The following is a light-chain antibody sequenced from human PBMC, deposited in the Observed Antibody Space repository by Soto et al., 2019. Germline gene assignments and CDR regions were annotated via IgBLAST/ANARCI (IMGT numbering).Light chain of an antibody. V-gene: IGLV1-40*01. CDR1: SSNIGAGYD. J-gene: IGLJ2*01. Sequence: QSVLTQPPSVSGAPGRRVTISCTGSSSNIGAGYDVHWYQQLPGTAPKLLIYVNSNRPSGVPDRFSGSKSGTSASLAITGLLAEDEADYYCQSYESSLSAVIFGGGTKVTVL. CDR2: VNS. CDR3: QSYESSLSAVI.